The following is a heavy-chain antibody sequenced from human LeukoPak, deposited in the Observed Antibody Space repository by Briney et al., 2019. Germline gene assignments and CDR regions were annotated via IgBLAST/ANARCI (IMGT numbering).Heavy chain of an antibody. CDR2: IYYSGST. Sequence: SETLSLTCTVSGGSISSGDYYWSWIRQPPGKGLEWIGYIYYSGSTYYNPSLKSRVTISVDTSKNQFSLKLSSVTAADTAVYYFARVVTGGFDYWGQGTLVTVSS. CDR1: GGSISSGDYY. V-gene: IGHV4-30-4*01. J-gene: IGHJ4*02. CDR3: ARVVTGGFDY. D-gene: IGHD3-16*01.